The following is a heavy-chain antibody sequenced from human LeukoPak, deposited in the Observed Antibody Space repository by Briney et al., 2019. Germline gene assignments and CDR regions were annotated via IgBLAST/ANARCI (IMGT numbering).Heavy chain of an antibody. V-gene: IGHV3-30-3*01. CDR1: GFTFSSYA. J-gene: IGHJ4*02. D-gene: IGHD5-12*01. Sequence: GGSLRLSCAASGFTFSSYAMHWVRQAPGKGLEWVAVISYDGSNKYYADSVKGRFTISRDNSKNTLYLQMNSLRAEDTAVYYCARSSGYPGSNYFDYWGQGTLVTVSS. CDR3: ARSSGYPGSNYFDY. CDR2: ISYDGSNK.